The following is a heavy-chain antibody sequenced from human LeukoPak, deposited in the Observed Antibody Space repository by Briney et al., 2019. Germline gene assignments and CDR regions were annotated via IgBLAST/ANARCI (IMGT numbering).Heavy chain of an antibody. CDR1: GGSITRSNYY. Sequence: SETLSLTCTVSGGSITRSNYYWVWIRQPPGKGLEWIGTIYYSGNAYYNPSLKNRVTISVDPSNNQFSLRLSSVTAADTAVYYCARRESGTMMEVWGKGTTVTISS. J-gene: IGHJ6*04. V-gene: IGHV4-39*01. CDR3: ARRESGTMMEV. D-gene: IGHD3-10*01. CDR2: IYYSGNA.